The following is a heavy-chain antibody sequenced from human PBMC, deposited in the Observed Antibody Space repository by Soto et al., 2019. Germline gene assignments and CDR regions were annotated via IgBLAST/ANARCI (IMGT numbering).Heavy chain of an antibody. CDR2: IYYSGST. J-gene: IGHJ6*03. V-gene: IGHV4-31*03. D-gene: IGHD4-17*01. Sequence: SETLSLTCTVSGGSISSGGYYWSWIRQHPGKGLEWIGYIYYSGSTYYNPSLKSRVTISVDTSKNQFSLKLSSVTAADTAVYYCASDDYGDYDGYYYMDVWGKGTTVTVSS. CDR3: ASDDYGDYDGYYYMDV. CDR1: GGSISSGGYY.